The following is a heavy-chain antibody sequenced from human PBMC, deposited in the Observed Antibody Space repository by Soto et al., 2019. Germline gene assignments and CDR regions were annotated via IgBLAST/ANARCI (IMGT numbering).Heavy chain of an antibody. J-gene: IGHJ6*02. CDR3: ARDYRGHGMDV. V-gene: IGHV1-2*02. Sequence: GASVKVSCKTSGYTFTAYHIHWVRQAPGQGLEWMGWINPNSGGANYAQKFEGRVTMTRDTSISTVYMELSRLGSDDTALYYCARDYRGHGMDVWGQGTTVTV. D-gene: IGHD1-26*01. CDR1: GYTFTAYH. CDR2: INPNSGGA.